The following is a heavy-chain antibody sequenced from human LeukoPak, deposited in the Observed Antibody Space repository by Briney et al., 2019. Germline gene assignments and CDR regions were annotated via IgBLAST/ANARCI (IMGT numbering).Heavy chain of an antibody. Sequence: SGGSLRLSCAASSSYAMSWVRQAPGKGLEWVGRIKSKTDGGTTDYAAPVKGRFTISRDDSRNTLYLQMSSLKTEDTAVYYCTTINYAAFDIWGQGAMVTVSS. CDR1: SSYA. J-gene: IGHJ3*02. CDR3: TTINYAAFDI. V-gene: IGHV3-15*01. D-gene: IGHD1-7*01. CDR2: IKSKTDGGTT.